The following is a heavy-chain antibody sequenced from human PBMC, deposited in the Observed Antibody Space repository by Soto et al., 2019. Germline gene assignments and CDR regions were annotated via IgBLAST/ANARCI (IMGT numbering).Heavy chain of an antibody. CDR2: ISAYNGNT. CDR3: ARDDDTMVRGVVGGMDV. J-gene: IGHJ6*02. CDR1: VYTFTSYG. V-gene: IGHV1-18*01. D-gene: IGHD3-10*01. Sequence: ASVKVSCKASVYTFTSYGISWVRQAPGQGLEWMGWISAYNGNTNYAQKLQGRVTMTTDTSTSTAYMELRSLRSDDTAVYYCARDDDTMVRGVVGGMDVWGQGTTVTVSS.